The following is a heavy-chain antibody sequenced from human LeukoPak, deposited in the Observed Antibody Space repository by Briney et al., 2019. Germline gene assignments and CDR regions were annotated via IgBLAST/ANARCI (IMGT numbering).Heavy chain of an antibody. CDR1: GGGFTFSSHA. CDR2: LIPIYGSP. D-gene: IGHD3-22*01. CDR3: AGFFYDNSGDAFDI. Sequence: SVKVSCKASGGGFTFSSHAISWVRQAPGQGLAWMGGLIPIYGSPNYAQKFQGRLTITSDESTRTVYMELSSLRPEDSAVHYCAGFFYDNSGDAFDIWGQGTMVTVSS. V-gene: IGHV1-69*13. J-gene: IGHJ3*02.